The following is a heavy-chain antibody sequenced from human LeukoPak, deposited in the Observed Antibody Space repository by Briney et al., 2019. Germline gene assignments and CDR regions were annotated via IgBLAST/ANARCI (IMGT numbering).Heavy chain of an antibody. CDR3: AKDILAAGLFFDY. CDR1: GFTVSSNY. D-gene: IGHD6-13*01. CDR2: IYSGGST. V-gene: IGHV3-53*03. J-gene: IGHJ4*02. Sequence: GGSLRLSCAASGFTVSSNYMSWVRQAPGKGLEWVSVIYSGGSTYYADSVKGRFTISRDDAQNSLYLQMNSLRADDTAVYYCAKDILAAGLFFDYWGQGILVTVSS.